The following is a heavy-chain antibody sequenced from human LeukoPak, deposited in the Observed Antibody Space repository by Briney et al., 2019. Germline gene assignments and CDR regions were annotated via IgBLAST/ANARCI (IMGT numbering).Heavy chain of an antibody. D-gene: IGHD4-11*01. CDR3: ARPTMTEVTLGLAH. CDR2: ISGSGTNT. CDR1: GFTFNIYA. J-gene: IGHJ4*02. Sequence: GGSLRLSCAASGFTFNIYAMIWVRQVPGKGLEWVSTISGSGTNTYYADSVKGRFTVSRDNSKNTVYLQMNSLRADDTALYYCARPTMTEVTLGLAHWGQGALVTVSS. V-gene: IGHV3-23*01.